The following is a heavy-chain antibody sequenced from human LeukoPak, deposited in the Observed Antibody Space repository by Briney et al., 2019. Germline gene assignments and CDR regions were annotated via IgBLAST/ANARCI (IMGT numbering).Heavy chain of an antibody. V-gene: IGHV4-39*07. CDR3: AVSGYYECGY. D-gene: IGHD3-22*01. Sequence: SETLSLTRTVSGGSISSYYWSWIRQPPGKGLEWIGSVYYSGSTYYNPSLKSRVTISVDTSKNEFSLKLSSVTAADTAVYYCAVSGYYECGYWGQGTLVTVSS. CDR1: GGSISSYY. J-gene: IGHJ4*02. CDR2: VYYSGST.